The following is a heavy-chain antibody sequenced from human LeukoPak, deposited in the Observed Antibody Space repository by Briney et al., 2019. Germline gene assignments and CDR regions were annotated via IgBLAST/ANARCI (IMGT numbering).Heavy chain of an antibody. CDR2: INPNSGGT. D-gene: IGHD6-19*01. V-gene: IGHV1-2*02. CDR3: ARGIRVAVAGRGGAHWFDP. J-gene: IGHJ5*02. CDR1: GYTFTGYY. Sequence: EASVKVSCKASGYTFTGYYMHWVRQAPGQGLEWMGWINPNSGGTNYAQKFQGRVTMTRDTSISTAYMELSRLRSDDTAVYYCARGIRVAVAGRGGAHWFDPWGQGTLVTVSS.